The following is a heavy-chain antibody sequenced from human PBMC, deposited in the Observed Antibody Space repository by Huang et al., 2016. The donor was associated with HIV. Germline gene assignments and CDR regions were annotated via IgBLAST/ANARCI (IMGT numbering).Heavy chain of an antibody. CDR1: GGSISTHY. Sequence: QVQLQESGPGLVKPSETLSLTCTVSGGSISTHYWSWLRQPPGKGLEWIGSIDYSGSTNYSPPLKSRVTILLDTSKNQFSLRVNSVTAADTAMYYCARDHHDFWRGYRRMYFFDHWGQGTLVTVSS. CDR2: IDYSGST. J-gene: IGHJ4*02. V-gene: IGHV4-59*11. CDR3: ARDHHDFWRGYRRMYFFDH. D-gene: IGHD3-3*01.